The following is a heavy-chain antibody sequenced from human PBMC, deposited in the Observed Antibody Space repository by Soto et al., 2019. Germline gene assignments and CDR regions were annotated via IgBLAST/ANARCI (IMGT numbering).Heavy chain of an antibody. CDR2: IYYSGST. D-gene: IGHD6-19*01. CDR1: GGSISSGGYY. Sequence: PSETLSLTCTVSGGSISSGGYYWSWIRQHPGKGLEWIGYIYYSGSTYYNPSLKSRVTVSVDTSKNQFSLKLSSVTAADTAVYYSASGAVAGTCYYWGQGTLVAVSS. J-gene: IGHJ4*02. V-gene: IGHV4-31*03. CDR3: ASGAVAGTCYY.